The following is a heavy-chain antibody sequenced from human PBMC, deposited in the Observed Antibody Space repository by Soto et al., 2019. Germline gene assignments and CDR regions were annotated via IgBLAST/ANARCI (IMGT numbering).Heavy chain of an antibody. Sequence: QVQLVQSGAEVKKPGASVKVSCKASGYTFTSYYMHWVRQAPGQGLEWMGIINPSGGSTSYAQNFQGRVTMTRDTSTSTVYMELSSLRSEDTAVYYCARFRSGDSSGYSNFDYWGQGTLVTVSS. CDR1: GYTFTSYY. D-gene: IGHD3-22*01. V-gene: IGHV1-46*01. CDR2: INPSGGST. CDR3: ARFRSGDSSGYSNFDY. J-gene: IGHJ4*02.